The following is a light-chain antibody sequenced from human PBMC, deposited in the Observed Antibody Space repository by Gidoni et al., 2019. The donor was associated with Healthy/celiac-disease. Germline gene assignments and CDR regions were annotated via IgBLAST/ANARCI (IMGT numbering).Light chain of an antibody. CDR2: DAC. J-gene: IGKJ4*01. V-gene: IGKV1-33*01. Sequence: IQMTQSPSSLSASVGDRVTITCQASQDISNYLNWYQQKPGKGPKLLIYDACNLETGVPSRFSGSGSGTDFTFTSSSLQPEDIATYYCQQYDNLPSFGGGTKVEIK. CDR3: QQYDNLPS. CDR1: QDISNY.